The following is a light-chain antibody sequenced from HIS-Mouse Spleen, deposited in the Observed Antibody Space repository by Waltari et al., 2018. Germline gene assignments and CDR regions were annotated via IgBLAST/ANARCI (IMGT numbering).Light chain of an antibody. Sequence: QSALTQPRSVSGSPGQSVTIPCTGTSSDVGGSNYVSWYQQHPGKAPNLMIYDFSKRPSGVPDRFSGSKSGNTASLTISGLQAEDEADYYCCSYAGSYTGVFGTGTKVTVL. J-gene: IGLJ1*01. CDR1: SSDVGGSNY. CDR2: DFS. V-gene: IGLV2-11*01. CDR3: CSYAGSYTGV.